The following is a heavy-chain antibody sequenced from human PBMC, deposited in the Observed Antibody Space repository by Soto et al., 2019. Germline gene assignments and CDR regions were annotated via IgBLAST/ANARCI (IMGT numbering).Heavy chain of an antibody. V-gene: IGHV1-18*01. J-gene: IGHJ5*02. D-gene: IGHD2-15*01. Sequence: GASVKVSCKASGYTFITYGISWVRQAPGQGLEWMGWISSYNGKTYYAQKLQGRVTMTTDTSTSTAYMELRSLRSDDTAVYYCARVGDCSGGSCYFTWFDPRGQGSLVTASS. CDR3: ARVGDCSGGSCYFTWFDP. CDR2: ISSYNGKT. CDR1: GYTFITYG.